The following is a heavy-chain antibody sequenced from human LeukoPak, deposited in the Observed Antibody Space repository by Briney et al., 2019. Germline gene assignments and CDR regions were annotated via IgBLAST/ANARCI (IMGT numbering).Heavy chain of an antibody. V-gene: IGHV3-7*01. CDR2: IKPDGSAQ. CDR3: ARANNSSWHN. CDR1: GFTFSSNW. J-gene: IGHJ4*02. Sequence: GGSLRLSCATSGFTFSSNWMSWVRHVPGRGLDWVANIKPDGSAQYYAASVKGRLTVSRDNAKNSLYLQMNSLRVEDTAVYYCARANNSSWHNWGQGTLVTVSA. D-gene: IGHD6-13*01.